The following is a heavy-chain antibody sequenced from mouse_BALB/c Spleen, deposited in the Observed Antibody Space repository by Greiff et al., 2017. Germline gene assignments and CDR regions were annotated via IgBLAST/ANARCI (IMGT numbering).Heavy chain of an antibody. CDR3: ARNQGATMTFDY. V-gene: IGHV2-6-4*01. D-gene: IGHD2-4*01. CDR1: GFSLTRYS. CDR2: IWGGGST. J-gene: IGHJ2*01. Sequence: VMLVESGPGLVAPSQSLSITCTVSGFSLTRYSVHWVRQPPGKGLEWLGMIWGGGSTDYNSALKSRLSISKDNSKSQVFLKMNSLQTDDTAMYYCARNQGATMTFDYWGQGTTLTVSS.